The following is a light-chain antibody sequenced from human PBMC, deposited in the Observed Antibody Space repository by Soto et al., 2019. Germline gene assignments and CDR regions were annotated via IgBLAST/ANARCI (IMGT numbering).Light chain of an antibody. J-gene: IGKJ3*01. CDR3: QQYDASPLT. CDR1: QTLSTNS. CDR2: AAS. V-gene: IGKV3-20*01. Sequence: EIVLTQSPGILSLSPGERATLSCRASQTLSTNSLAWYQQRPGQTPRLLIYAASTRNTDIPDRFNGSGSGTDFALTISRLEPEDFALYYCQQYDASPLTFGPGTKVGVK.